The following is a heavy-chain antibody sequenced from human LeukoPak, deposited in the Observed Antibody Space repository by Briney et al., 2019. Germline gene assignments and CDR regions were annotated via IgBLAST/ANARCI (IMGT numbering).Heavy chain of an antibody. CDR1: GYTFTGYY. CDR3: ARPRITMVRGADINWFDP. V-gene: IGHV1-2*06. J-gene: IGHJ5*02. Sequence: ASVKVSCKASGYTFTGYYMHWVRQAPGQGLEWMGRINPNSGGTNYAQKFQGRVTMTRDTSISTAYMELSRLRSDDTAVYYRARPRITMVRGADINWFDPWGQGTLVTVSS. D-gene: IGHD3-10*01. CDR2: INPNSGGT.